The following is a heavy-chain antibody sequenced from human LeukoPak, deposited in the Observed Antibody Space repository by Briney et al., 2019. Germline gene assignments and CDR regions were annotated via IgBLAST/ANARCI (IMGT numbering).Heavy chain of an antibody. V-gene: IGHV4-38-2*02. J-gene: IGHJ4*02. Sequence: SETLSLTCTVSGYSISSGYYWGWIRQPPGKGLEWIGSIYHSGSTYYNPPLKSRVTISADTSKNQFSLKLNSVTAADTAVYYCARARYSSSLYWYFEYWGQGTLVTVSS. D-gene: IGHD6-13*01. CDR3: ARARYSSSLYWYFEY. CDR1: GYSISSGYY. CDR2: IYHSGST.